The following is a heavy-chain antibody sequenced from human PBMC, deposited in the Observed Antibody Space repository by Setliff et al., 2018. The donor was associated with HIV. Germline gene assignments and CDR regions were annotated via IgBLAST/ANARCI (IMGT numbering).Heavy chain of an antibody. V-gene: IGHV4-31*03. Sequence: PSETLSLTCTVSGGSISSGGYFWSWIRQHPGKGLEWIGYIYHNGSTYYNPSLKSRLIISVDTSKNQFSLKLSSVTAADTAVYYCARGGGSRAATSSYYYMDVWGKGTTVTVSS. CDR2: IYHNGST. J-gene: IGHJ6*03. CDR1: GGSISSGGYF. CDR3: ARGGGSRAATSSYYYMDV. D-gene: IGHD2-15*01.